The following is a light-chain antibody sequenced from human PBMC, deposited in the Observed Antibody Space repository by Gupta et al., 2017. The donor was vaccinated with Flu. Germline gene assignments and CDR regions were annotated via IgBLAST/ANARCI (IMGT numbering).Light chain of an antibody. Sequence: EIVLTQSPATLSLSPGERATLACRASQSVGSYLAWYQQKTGQAPRLLIHDVSNRAADIPARFSGHGSGTDFTLTISSLEPEDFAIYFCQQRSNWPLTFGGGTRVEI. CDR3: QQRSNWPLT. J-gene: IGKJ4*01. V-gene: IGKV3-11*01. CDR2: DVS. CDR1: QSVGSY.